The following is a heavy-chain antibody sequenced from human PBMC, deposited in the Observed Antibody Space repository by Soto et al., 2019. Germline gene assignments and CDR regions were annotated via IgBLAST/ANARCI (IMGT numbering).Heavy chain of an antibody. CDR1: GGSVSSGNYY. D-gene: IGHD3-22*01. J-gene: IGHJ4*02. CDR2: FYYTGSI. CDR3: ARSMFYSDGTNSSPLEY. Sequence: PSETLSLTCTVSGGSVSSGNYYWSWIRQPPGKGLEWIGYFYYTGSINYNPSLKSRVTIFIDASKNQFSLTLYSVTAADMAVYYCARSMFYSDGTNSSPLEYWGQGPLVTVPS. V-gene: IGHV4-61*01.